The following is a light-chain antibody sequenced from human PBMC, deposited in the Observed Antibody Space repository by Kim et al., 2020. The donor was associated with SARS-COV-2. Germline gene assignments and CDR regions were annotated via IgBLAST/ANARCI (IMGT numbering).Light chain of an antibody. CDR2: QDS. J-gene: IGLJ1*01. CDR3: QAWDSSTGV. CDR1: KVGDKY. Sequence: SVSPGQAGSITCSGDKVGDKYACWYQQKPGQSPVLVIYQDSKRPSGIPERFSGSNSGNTGTLTISGTQAMDEADYYCQAWDSSTGVFGTGTKVTVL. V-gene: IGLV3-1*01.